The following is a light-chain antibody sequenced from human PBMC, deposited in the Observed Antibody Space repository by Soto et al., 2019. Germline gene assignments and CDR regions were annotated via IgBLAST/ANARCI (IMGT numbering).Light chain of an antibody. CDR1: QDINNY. CDR2: DAS. Sequence: VHMTQSPSSLSASVGYRVTITCQASQDINNYLNWYQQKKGKAPKLLIYDASKYKVGVPSRFSGSGYGTHFNFTITSLQTEDIATYYCQQFDSVPITFGQGTRLEIK. CDR3: QQFDSVPIT. J-gene: IGKJ5*01. V-gene: IGKV1-33*01.